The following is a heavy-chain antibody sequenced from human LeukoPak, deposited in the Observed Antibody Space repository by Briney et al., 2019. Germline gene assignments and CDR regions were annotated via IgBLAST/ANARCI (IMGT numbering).Heavy chain of an antibody. J-gene: IGHJ4*02. CDR1: GYTLTGYY. V-gene: IGHV1-2*02. CDR3: ARGGRQWLPKGGHDY. D-gene: IGHD6-19*01. Sequence: ASVKVSCKASGYTLTGYYIHWVRQAPGQGLEWMGWINPNSGGTNYAQKFQGRVTMTRDTSISTAYMELSRLRSDDTAVYYCARGGRQWLPKGGHDYWGQGTLVTVSS. CDR2: INPNSGGT.